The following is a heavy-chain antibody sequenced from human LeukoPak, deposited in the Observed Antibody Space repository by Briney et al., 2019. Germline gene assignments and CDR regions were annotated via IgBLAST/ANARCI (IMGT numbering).Heavy chain of an antibody. CDR2: ITDNGGST. CDR3: AKSGYSTKGDFDY. CDR1: GFTFSNYA. Sequence: GGSLRLSCAASGFTFSTSGFTFSNYAMSWVRQAPGKGLEWVSAITDNGGSTYYADSVKGRFTISRDNSKNTLYLQMNSLRAEDTAVYYCAKSGYSTKGDFDYWGQGTLVTVSS. V-gene: IGHV3-23*01. J-gene: IGHJ4*02. D-gene: IGHD6-13*01.